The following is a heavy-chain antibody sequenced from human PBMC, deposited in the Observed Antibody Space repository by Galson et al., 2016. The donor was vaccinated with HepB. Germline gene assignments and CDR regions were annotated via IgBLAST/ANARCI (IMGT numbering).Heavy chain of an antibody. J-gene: IGHJ4*02. V-gene: IGHV4-31*03. CDR3: AATVITHDFDY. CDR1: GDSRSSGTSY. CDR2: IFSTGTT. Sequence: TLSLTCTVSGDSRSSGTSYWSWIRQHPGKGLEWIGYIFSTGTTYYNPSLKSRVNMSVDTSKNQFSLRLRSVTAADTAVYYCAATVITHDFDYWGQGTLVTVSS. D-gene: IGHD4-17*01.